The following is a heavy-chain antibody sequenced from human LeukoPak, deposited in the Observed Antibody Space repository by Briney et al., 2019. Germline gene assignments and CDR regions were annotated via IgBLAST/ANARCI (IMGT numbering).Heavy chain of an antibody. CDR1: GFTFSNYG. D-gene: IGHD3-10*01. CDR3: ADSMIRGVPKS. Sequence: GSLRLSCAASGFTFSNYGMNWVRQAPGKGLEWIGEFKHTGSTNYNPSLKSRVTISADTSKNQFSLKLTSVTAADTAVYYCADSMIRGVPKSWGQGTLVTVSS. J-gene: IGHJ5*02. CDR2: FKHTGST. V-gene: IGHV4-34*08.